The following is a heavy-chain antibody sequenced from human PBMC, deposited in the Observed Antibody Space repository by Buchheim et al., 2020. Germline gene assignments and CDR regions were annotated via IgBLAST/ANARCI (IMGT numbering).Heavy chain of an antibody. CDR2: MNQDGSEE. CDR1: GFTFSSYW. V-gene: IGHV3-7*01. J-gene: IGHJ4*02. Sequence: EVQLVESGGGLVQPGGSLRLSCAASGFTFSSYWMSWVRQAPGKGLEWVANMNQDGSEEYYVDSVKGRFTISRDNAKNSLYLQMNSLRAEDTAVYYCARDEDHYSDSDSEDDYFDYWGQGTL. CDR3: ARDEDHYSDSDSEDDYFDY. D-gene: IGHD3-22*01.